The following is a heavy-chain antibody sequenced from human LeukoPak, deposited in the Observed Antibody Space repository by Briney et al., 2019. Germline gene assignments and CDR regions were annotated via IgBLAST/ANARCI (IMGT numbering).Heavy chain of an antibody. J-gene: IGHJ4*02. CDR1: GFTFSSYW. Sequence: GGSLRLACAASGFTFSSYWMSWVRQAPGKGLEWMANRKQDGSEKYYVDSVKGRFTISRDNAKNSLYLQMNSLRAEDTAVYYSASEYSSSSGFDYWGQGTLVTVSS. CDR2: RKQDGSEK. CDR3: ASEYSSSSGFDY. V-gene: IGHV3-7*01. D-gene: IGHD6-6*01.